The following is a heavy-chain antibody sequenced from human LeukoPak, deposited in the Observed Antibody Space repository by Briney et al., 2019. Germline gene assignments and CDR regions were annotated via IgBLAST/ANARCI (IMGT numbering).Heavy chain of an antibody. CDR3: AKGPPSGYYRLDTGLTTGFYDY. CDR2: ISGNSGSI. V-gene: IGHV3-9*01. D-gene: IGHD3-22*01. J-gene: IGHJ4*02. CDR1: GFTFDDYA. Sequence: GGSLRLSCAASGFTFDDYAMHWVRQAPGKGLGWVSGISGNSGSIGYADSVKGRFTISRDNAKNSLYLQMNSLRAEDTALYYCAKGPPSGYYRLDTGLTTGFYDYWGQGTLVTVSS.